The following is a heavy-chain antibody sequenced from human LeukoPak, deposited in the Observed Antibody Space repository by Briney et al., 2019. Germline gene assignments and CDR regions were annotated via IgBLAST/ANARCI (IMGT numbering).Heavy chain of an antibody. CDR2: IWYDGSNK. CDR1: GFTFSSYG. CDR3: AKTAYYYDSSGYYYADAFDI. J-gene: IGHJ3*02. D-gene: IGHD3-22*01. V-gene: IGHV3-33*06. Sequence: GGSLRLSCAASGFTFSSYGMHSVRQAPGKGLEWVAVIWYDGSNKYYADSVKGRFTISRDNSKNTLYLQMNSLRAEDTAVYYCAKTAYYYDSSGYYYADAFDIWGQGTMVTVSS.